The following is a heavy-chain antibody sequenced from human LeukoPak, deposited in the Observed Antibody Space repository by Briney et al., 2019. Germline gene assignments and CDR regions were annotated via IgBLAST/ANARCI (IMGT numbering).Heavy chain of an antibody. CDR3: ARDPVLDDYGGNSPY. D-gene: IGHD4-23*01. V-gene: IGHV3-74*01. CDR2: INTGGSST. J-gene: IGHJ4*02. CDR1: GFTFSSYW. Sequence: GGSLRLSCAASGFTFSSYWMHWVRQAPGKGLVWVSRINTGGSSTTYADSVKGRFTISRDNAKNTLYLQMNSLRAEDTAVYYCARDPVLDDYGGNSPYWGQGTLVTVSS.